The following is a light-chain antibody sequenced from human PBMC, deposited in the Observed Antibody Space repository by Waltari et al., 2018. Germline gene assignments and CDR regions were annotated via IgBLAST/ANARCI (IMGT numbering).Light chain of an antibody. CDR2: KVS. CDR3: MQAKTWPWT. V-gene: IGKV2-30*02. J-gene: IGKJ1*01. CDR1: QGLLHTDVNTY. Sequence: DAVTTQSTLSLPVTDSPSASIPCMYSQGLLHTDVNTYLNWFQQRPGQSPRRLIYKVSNRDSGVPDRFSGTGSGTDFTLRISRVEAEDVGIYFCMQAKTWPWTFGQGTKVQI.